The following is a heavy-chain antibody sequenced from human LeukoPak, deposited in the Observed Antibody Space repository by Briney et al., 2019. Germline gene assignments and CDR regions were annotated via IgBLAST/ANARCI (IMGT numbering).Heavy chain of an antibody. V-gene: IGHV1-69*06. CDR1: GGTFSNYA. J-gene: IGHJ5*02. D-gene: IGHD2-15*01. CDR3: ARVRIGYCSGGSCYSYNWFDP. CDR2: IIPIFGTA. Sequence: GASVKVSCKASGGTFSNYAISWVRQAPGQGLEWMGGIIPIFGTANYAQKFQGRVTITADKSTSTAYMELSSLRSEDTAVYYCARVRIGYCSGGSCYSYNWFDPWGQGTLVTVSS.